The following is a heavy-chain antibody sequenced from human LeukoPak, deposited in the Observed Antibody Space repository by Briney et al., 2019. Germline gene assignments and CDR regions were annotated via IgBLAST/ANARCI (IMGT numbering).Heavy chain of an antibody. CDR3: GKGYPTVTTSSLLGS. CDR1: GFIFSNYA. J-gene: IGHJ4*02. D-gene: IGHD1-1*01. CDR2: VSYDGNLQ. Sequence: GGSLRLSCAASGFIFSNYAIHWVRQAPGKGLEWVAAVSYDGNLQHYADAVKGRFTVSRDNSKNTVFLQINSLRTDDSAVYWCGKGYPTVTTSSLLGSWRQGTVVTVSS. V-gene: IGHV3-30*18.